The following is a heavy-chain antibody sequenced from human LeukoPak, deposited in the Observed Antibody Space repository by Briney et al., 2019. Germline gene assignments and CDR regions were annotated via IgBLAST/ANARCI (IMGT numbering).Heavy chain of an antibody. D-gene: IGHD3-10*01. CDR2: LSGSGGRT. V-gene: IGHV3-23*01. J-gene: IGHJ4*02. CDR3: AKRGVVIRVILVGFHKEAYYFDS. CDR1: GITLSNYG. Sequence: GGSLRLSCAVSGITLSNYGMSWVRQAPGKGLEWVAGLSGSGGRTNYADSVKGRFTISRDNAKNTLYLQMNSLRAEDTAVYFCAKRGVVIRVILVGFHKEAYYFDSWGQGALVTVSS.